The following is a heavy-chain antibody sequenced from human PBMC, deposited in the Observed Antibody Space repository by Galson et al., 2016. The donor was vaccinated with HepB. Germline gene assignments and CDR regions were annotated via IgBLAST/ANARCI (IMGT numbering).Heavy chain of an antibody. CDR3: AKAGYNWLERNNWFDS. D-gene: IGHD1-20*01. CDR1: GFTFTSYA. CDR2: VSGSGGST. J-gene: IGHJ5*01. Sequence: SLRLSCAASGFTFTSYAMSWVRQAPGKGLEWLSSVSGSGGSTCYADSVRGRVIISRDSSDNTLYLQMNTLRGDDTALYFCAKAGYNWLERNNWFDSWGQGTLVTVSS. V-gene: IGHV3-23*01.